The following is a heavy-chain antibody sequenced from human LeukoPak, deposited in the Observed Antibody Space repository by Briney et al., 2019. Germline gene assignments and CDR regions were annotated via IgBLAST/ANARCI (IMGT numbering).Heavy chain of an antibody. CDR3: AKDRYGDFDY. CDR1: GFTFRNYG. V-gene: IGHV3-30*02. J-gene: IGHJ4*02. D-gene: IGHD4-17*01. Sequence: GGSLRLSCAASGFTFRNYGMHWVRQAPGKGLEWVAFIRYDGSNKYYADSVKGRFTISRDNSKNTLYLQMNSLRAEDTAVYYCAKDRYGDFDYWGQGTLVTVSS. CDR2: IRYDGSNK.